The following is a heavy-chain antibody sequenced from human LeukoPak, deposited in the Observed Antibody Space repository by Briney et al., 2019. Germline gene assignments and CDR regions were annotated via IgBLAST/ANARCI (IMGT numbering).Heavy chain of an antibody. CDR3: AKDPYYGSDNLSFDY. Sequence: GGSLRLSCAASGFTFSSYAMSWVRQAPGKGLEWVSAISGSGGSTYYADSVKGRFTISRDNSKSTLSLQLNSLRAEDTAVYYCAKDPYYGSDNLSFDYWGQGILVTVSS. CDR1: GFTFSSYA. D-gene: IGHD3-10*01. V-gene: IGHV3-23*01. J-gene: IGHJ4*02. CDR2: ISGSGGST.